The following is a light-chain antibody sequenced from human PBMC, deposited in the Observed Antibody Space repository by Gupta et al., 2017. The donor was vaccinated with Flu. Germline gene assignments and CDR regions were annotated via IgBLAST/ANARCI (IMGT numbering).Light chain of an antibody. CDR2: ANS. V-gene: IGLV1-40*01. CDR1: SSNIGAGYD. Sequence: QSVLTPPPSVSGAPGQRVTLSCTGTSSNIGAGYDVHWYRQLPGTAPQLVIFANSNRPSGVPDRFSGSKSGTSASLAISGLQVEDEADYYCQSYDSSLSGRVFGGGTKLTVL. J-gene: IGLJ3*02. CDR3: QSYDSSLSGRV.